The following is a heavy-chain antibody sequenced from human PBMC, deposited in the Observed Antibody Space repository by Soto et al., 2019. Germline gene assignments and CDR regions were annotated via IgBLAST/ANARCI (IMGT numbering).Heavy chain of an antibody. CDR3: ARGRGSGNFGSGTYYNDDAFDI. V-gene: IGHV3-21*01. CDR2: ISSSSIYI. Sequence: EVQLVESGGGLVKPGGSLRLSCAASGFSLSSYSMNWVRQAPGKGLEWVSFISSSSIYIYYADSVKGRFTISRDNAKNSLYLQMTSLRVEDTAVYYCARGRGSGNFGSGTYYNDDAFDIWGQGTMVTVSS. CDR1: GFSLSSYS. D-gene: IGHD3-10*01. J-gene: IGHJ3*02.